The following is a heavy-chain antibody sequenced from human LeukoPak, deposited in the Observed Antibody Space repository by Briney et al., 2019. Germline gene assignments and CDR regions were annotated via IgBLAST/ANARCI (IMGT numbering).Heavy chain of an antibody. D-gene: IGHD3-22*01. V-gene: IGHV3-11*04. CDR2: ISSSGSTI. CDR3: ASNHDSSGPFDY. Sequence: PGGSLRLSCAASGFTFSDYYMSWIHQAPGKGLEWVSYISSSGSTIYYADSVKGRFTISRDNAKNSLYLQMNSLRAEDTAVYYCASNHDSSGPFDYWGQGTLVTVSS. J-gene: IGHJ4*02. CDR1: GFTFSDYY.